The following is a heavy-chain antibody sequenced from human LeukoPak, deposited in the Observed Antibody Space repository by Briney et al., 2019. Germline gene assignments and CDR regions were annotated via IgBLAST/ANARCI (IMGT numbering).Heavy chain of an antibody. Sequence: PSETLSLTCTVSGGSISSYYWSWIRQPPGKGLEWIGYIYYSGSTNYNPSLKSRVTKSVDTSKNQFSLKLSSVTAADTAVYYCARSVVVVDPFDYWGQGTLVTVSS. CDR1: GGSISSYY. V-gene: IGHV4-59*08. CDR3: ARSVVVVDPFDY. CDR2: IYYSGST. D-gene: IGHD2-15*01. J-gene: IGHJ4*02.